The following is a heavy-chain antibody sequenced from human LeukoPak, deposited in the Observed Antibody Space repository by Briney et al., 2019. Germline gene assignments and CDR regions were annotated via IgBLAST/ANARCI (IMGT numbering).Heavy chain of an antibody. D-gene: IGHD3-9*01. CDR2: IYHSGIT. Sequence: SETLSLTCTVSGYSIRSGFYWGWIRQPPGKGLEWFGNIYHSGITYYTPSLKSRVTISVDTSKNQFYLKLSSVTAADTAVYYCARAVGYFDWLPLFDYWGQGTLVTVSS. CDR1: GYSIRSGFY. J-gene: IGHJ4*02. CDR3: ARAVGYFDWLPLFDY. V-gene: IGHV4-38-2*02.